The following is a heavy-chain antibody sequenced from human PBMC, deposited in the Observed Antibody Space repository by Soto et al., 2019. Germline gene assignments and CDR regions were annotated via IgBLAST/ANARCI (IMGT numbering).Heavy chain of an antibody. CDR3: AKSRQQLIGYYYYYGMDV. CDR1: GFTFSKNA. Sequence: QAGGSLRLSCAASGFTFSKNAMSWVRQAPGKGLEWVSSISGNAGSTYYADSVKGRLTISRDNSKNTLFLQMNSLRAEDTAVYYCAKSRQQLIGYYYYYGMDVWGQGTTVTVSS. J-gene: IGHJ6*02. CDR2: ISGNAGST. D-gene: IGHD3-22*01. V-gene: IGHV3-23*01.